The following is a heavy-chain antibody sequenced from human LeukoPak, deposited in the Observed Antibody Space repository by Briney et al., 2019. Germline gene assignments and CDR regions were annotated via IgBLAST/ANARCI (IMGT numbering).Heavy chain of an antibody. CDR3: AKDGPPAYGSGSYYDLSFDY. V-gene: IGHV3-30*02. D-gene: IGHD3-10*01. CDR2: IRYDGSNK. CDR1: GFTFSSYG. J-gene: IGHJ4*02. Sequence: GGSLRLSCAASGFTFSSYGMHWVRQAPGKGLEWVAFIRYDGSNKYYADSVKGRFTISRDNSKNTLYLQMNSLRAEDTAVYYCAKDGPPAYGSGSYYDLSFDYWGRGTLVTVSS.